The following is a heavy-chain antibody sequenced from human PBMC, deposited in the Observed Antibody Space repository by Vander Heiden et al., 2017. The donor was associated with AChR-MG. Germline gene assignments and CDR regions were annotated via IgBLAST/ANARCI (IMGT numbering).Heavy chain of an antibody. CDR2: ISSSSSTT. Sequence: EVQLVESGGGLVQPGGSLRLSCAASGFNLSTYNMNWVRQAPGKGLECVSYISSSSSTTFYADSVKGRFTISRDNAKNSLNLQMNSLRDEDTAVYYCARDSYSNGYYGMDVWGQGTTVTVSS. CDR1: GFNLSTYN. D-gene: IGHD4-4*01. V-gene: IGHV3-48*02. CDR3: ARDSYSNGYYGMDV. J-gene: IGHJ6*02.